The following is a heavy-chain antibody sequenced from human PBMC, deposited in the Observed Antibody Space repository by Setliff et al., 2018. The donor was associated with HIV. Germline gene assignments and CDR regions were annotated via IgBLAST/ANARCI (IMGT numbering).Heavy chain of an antibody. D-gene: IGHD3-9*01. J-gene: IGHJ6*02. V-gene: IGHV7-4-1*02. CDR1: GYTFTTYG. Sequence: ASVKVSCKASGYTFTTYGMNWVRQAPGQGLEWMGWINTNIGNPTYAQGFTGRFVFSLDISVSTAYLQINSLKAEDTAVYYCARGGVTYYDILTGSSMDVWGQGTTVTVSS. CDR3: ARGGVTYYDILTGSSMDV. CDR2: INTNIGNP.